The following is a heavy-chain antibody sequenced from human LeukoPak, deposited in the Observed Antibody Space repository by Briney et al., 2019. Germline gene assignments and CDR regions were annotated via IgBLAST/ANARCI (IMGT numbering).Heavy chain of an antibody. D-gene: IGHD3-22*01. V-gene: IGHV3-30*04. CDR3: ARDTLYSNGYHRFDF. J-gene: IGHJ4*02. CDR2: ISYDGSNK. CDR1: GFTFSSYA. Sequence: GGSLRLSCAASGFTFSSYAMHWVRQAPGKGLEWVAVISYDGSNKYYADSVKGRFTISRDNSKNTLYLQMNSLRAEDTAVYFCARDTLYSNGYHRFDFWGQGTLVTVSS.